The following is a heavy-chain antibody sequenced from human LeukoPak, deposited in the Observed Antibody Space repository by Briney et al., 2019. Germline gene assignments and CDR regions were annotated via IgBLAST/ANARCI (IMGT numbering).Heavy chain of an antibody. J-gene: IGHJ3*02. Sequence: SETLSLTCAVSGYSISSGYYWGWIRQPPGTGLEWIGSIYHSGSTYYNPSLKSRVTISVDTSKNQFSLKLSSVTAADTAVYYCARCRSGSLWDAFDIWGQGTMVTVSS. V-gene: IGHV4-38-2*01. CDR2: IYHSGST. CDR1: GYSISSGYY. D-gene: IGHD2-21*01. CDR3: ARCRSGSLWDAFDI.